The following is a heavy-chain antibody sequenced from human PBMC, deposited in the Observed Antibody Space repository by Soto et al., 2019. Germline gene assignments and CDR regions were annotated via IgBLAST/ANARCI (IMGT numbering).Heavy chain of an antibody. Sequence: PSETRSLTCTVSGGSISSSSYYWGWIRQPPGKGLEWIGSIYYSGSTYYNPSLKSRVTISVDTSKNQFSLKLSSVTAADTAVYYCARAIPMVRGVIITWWFDPWGQGTLVT. J-gene: IGHJ5*02. CDR1: GGSISSSSYY. D-gene: IGHD3-10*01. V-gene: IGHV4-39*01. CDR3: ARAIPMVRGVIITWWFDP. CDR2: IYYSGST.